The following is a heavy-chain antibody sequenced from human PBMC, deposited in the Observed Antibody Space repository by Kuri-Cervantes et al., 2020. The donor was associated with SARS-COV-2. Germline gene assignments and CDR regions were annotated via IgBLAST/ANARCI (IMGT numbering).Heavy chain of an antibody. Sequence: LRLSCTVSGGSITSADYYWSWIRQPPGKGLEWIGFIYYTGSTYYIPSLKSRLSISLDTSKNQFSLKLSSVTAADTAVYYCAREYWGPGYYYMDVWGKGTTV. D-gene: IGHD3-16*01. J-gene: IGHJ6*03. V-gene: IGHV4-30-4*08. CDR2: IYYTGST. CDR1: GGSITSADYY. CDR3: AREYWGPGYYYMDV.